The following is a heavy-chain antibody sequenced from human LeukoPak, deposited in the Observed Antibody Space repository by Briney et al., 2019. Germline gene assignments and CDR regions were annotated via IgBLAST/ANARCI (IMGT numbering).Heavy chain of an antibody. CDR2: IYWDDDK. Sequence: SGPTLLKPTQTLTLTCTFSGFSLSTRGAGVGWIRQPPGKALEWLALIYWDDDKRYSPSLKSRLTITQDTSKNQVVLTMTNMDPVDTATYYCARTYGSGSHFDYWGQGTLVTVSS. CDR1: GFSLSTRGAG. V-gene: IGHV2-5*02. J-gene: IGHJ4*02. CDR3: ARTYGSGSHFDY. D-gene: IGHD3-10*01.